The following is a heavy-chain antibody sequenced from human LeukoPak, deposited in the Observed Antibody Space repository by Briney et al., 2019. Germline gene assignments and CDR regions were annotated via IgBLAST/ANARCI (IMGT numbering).Heavy chain of an antibody. Sequence: WVSYISSSSSTIYYADSVKGRFTISRDNAKNSLYLQMNSLTAEDTAVYYCARGSVAAYFDYWGQGTLVTVSS. J-gene: IGHJ4*02. D-gene: IGHD6-19*01. V-gene: IGHV3-48*04. CDR3: ARGSVAAYFDY. CDR2: ISSSSSTI.